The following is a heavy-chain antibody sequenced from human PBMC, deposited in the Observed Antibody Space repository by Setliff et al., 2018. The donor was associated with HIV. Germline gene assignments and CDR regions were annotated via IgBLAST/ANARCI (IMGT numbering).Heavy chain of an antibody. V-gene: IGHV3-73*01. J-gene: IGHJ4*02. D-gene: IGHD3-22*01. CDR3: TRPQYFYDIGGSDY. CDR2: IKNRADNYAT. Sequence: AGGSLRLSCAASGFTFSGSPIHWVRQASGKGLEWLGRIKNRADNYATAYAASVKGRFTISRDDSMNTAYLQMNSLKIEDTAVYYCTRPQYFYDIGGSDYWGQGTLVTVSS. CDR1: GFTFSGSP.